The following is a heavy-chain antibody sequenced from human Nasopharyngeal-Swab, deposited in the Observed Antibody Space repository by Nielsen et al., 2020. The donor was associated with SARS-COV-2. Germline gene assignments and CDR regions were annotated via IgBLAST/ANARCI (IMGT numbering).Heavy chain of an antibody. J-gene: IGHJ3*02. CDR2: ISRLSGTI. CDR3: ARSVEITTSVDAFDI. D-gene: IGHD2-21*01. CDR1: GFTFSNFG. V-gene: IGHV3-48*02. Sequence: GESLKISCAASGFTFSNFGINWVRQAPGKGLERVSYISRLSGTIYYADSVKGRFTISRDNAQNSLYLHMNSLRDDDTAVYYCARSVEITTSVDAFDIWGQGTMVTVSS.